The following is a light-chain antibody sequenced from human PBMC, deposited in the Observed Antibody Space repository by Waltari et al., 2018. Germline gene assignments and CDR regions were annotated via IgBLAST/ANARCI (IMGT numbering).Light chain of an antibody. V-gene: IGKV3-11*01. Sequence: EVVLTPSPVTLYSSPGVRDTRSCRASQSDGEFLAWYQKKPGQAPRLLIYDASNRATGIPVTFSGSGSGTDFTLTISSVQPEDFALYFCQQRSDWPPSITFGQGTRLEI. CDR1: QSDGEF. CDR3: QQRSDWPPSIT. CDR2: DAS. J-gene: IGKJ5*01.